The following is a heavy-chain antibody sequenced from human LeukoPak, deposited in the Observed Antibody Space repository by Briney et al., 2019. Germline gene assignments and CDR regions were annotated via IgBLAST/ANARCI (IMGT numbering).Heavy chain of an antibody. CDR1: GFTFSSYA. V-gene: IGHV3-23*01. CDR3: AKNSERYCGGDCFP. Sequence: GGSLRLSCAASGFTFSSYAMTCVRQAPGKGLEWVSTITNIGADTYYADSVKGRFTISRDNSKNTLYLHMHSLRAEDSAIYYCAKNSERYCGGDCFPWGQGTLVSVSS. CDR2: ITNIGADT. D-gene: IGHD2-21*02. J-gene: IGHJ5*02.